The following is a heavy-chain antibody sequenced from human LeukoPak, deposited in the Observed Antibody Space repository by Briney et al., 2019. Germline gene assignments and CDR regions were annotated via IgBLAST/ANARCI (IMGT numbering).Heavy chain of an antibody. CDR2: IYYSGST. CDR3: ASSGAGYSGYDRVSFDP. CDR1: GGSITSSTYY. D-gene: IGHD5-12*01. Sequence: SSETLSLTCTVSGGSITSSTYYWGWIRQPPGKGLEWIGNIYYSGSTYYNPSLKSRVTISVDTSKNQFSLKLSSVTAADTAVYYCASSGAGYSGYDRVSFDPWGQGTLVTVSS. V-gene: IGHV4-39*07. J-gene: IGHJ5*02.